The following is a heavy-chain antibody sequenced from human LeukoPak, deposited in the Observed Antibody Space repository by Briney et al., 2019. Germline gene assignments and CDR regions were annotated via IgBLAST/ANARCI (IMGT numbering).Heavy chain of an antibody. CDR1: GGSISSYY. CDR2: IYYSGST. Sequence: SETLSLTCTVSGGSISSYYWSWIRQPLGKGLEWIGYIYYSGSTNYNPSLKSRVTISVDTSKNQFSLKLSSVTAADTAVYYCARVVRYSGSYYYYYYMDVWGKGTTVTISS. J-gene: IGHJ6*03. D-gene: IGHD1-26*01. CDR3: ARVVRYSGSYYYYYYMDV. V-gene: IGHV4-59*01.